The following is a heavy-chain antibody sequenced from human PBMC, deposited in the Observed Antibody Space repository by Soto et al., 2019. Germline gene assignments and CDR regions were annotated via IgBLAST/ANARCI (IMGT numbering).Heavy chain of an antibody. CDR3: ARDQKDYYDFWSGYSNYYYYGMDV. J-gene: IGHJ6*02. CDR2: IWYDGSNK. CDR1: GFTFSSYG. V-gene: IGHV3-33*01. Sequence: GGSLRLSCAASGFTFSSYGMHWVRQAPGKGLEWVAVIWYDGSNKYYADSVKGRFTISRDNSKNTLYLQMNSLRAEDTAVYYCARDQKDYYDFWSGYSNYYYYGMDVWGQGTSVTVS. D-gene: IGHD3-3*01.